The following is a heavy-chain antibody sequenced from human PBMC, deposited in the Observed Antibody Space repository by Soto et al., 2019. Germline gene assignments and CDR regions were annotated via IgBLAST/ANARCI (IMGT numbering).Heavy chain of an antibody. CDR1: GGTFSTYD. Sequence: QVQLVQSGAEVKKPGSSVKVSCKASGGTFSTYDICWVRQAPGQGLEWMGGIIPLFGTANYAQKFQGRATIIADESTRTVYMELRRLRSEDTAVYYCAINEGTDGYKFAYWGQGTLVTVSS. D-gene: IGHD5-12*01. V-gene: IGHV1-69*01. J-gene: IGHJ4*02. CDR3: AINEGTDGYKFAY. CDR2: IIPLFGTA.